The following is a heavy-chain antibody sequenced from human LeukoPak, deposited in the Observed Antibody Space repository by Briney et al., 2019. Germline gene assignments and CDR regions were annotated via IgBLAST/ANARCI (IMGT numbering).Heavy chain of an antibody. J-gene: IGHJ4*02. V-gene: IGHV4-4*07. D-gene: IGHD3-22*01. CDR3: ARDRIVSGYSEGFDY. CDR1: GGSIRSYY. CDR2: INTSGST. Sequence: SETLSLTCTVSGGSIRSYYLTWIRQPAGKGLEWTGRINTSGSTNYNPSLKSRVTMSVDTSKNELSLSLTSVTAADTAVYYCARDRIVSGYSEGFDYWGQGTLVTVSS.